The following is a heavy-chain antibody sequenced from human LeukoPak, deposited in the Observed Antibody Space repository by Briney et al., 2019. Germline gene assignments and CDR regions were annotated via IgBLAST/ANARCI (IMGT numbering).Heavy chain of an antibody. V-gene: IGHV4-39*01. CDR2: INYSGST. CDR1: GGSIDNSNNYY. Sequence: SETLSLTCTVSGGSIDNSNNYYWAWIRQPPGKGLEWIGSINYSGSTWYRWSLKSRVTISIDTSKNQFSLSLTSVTAADTAVYYCVRHDDPGTVDPWGQGTLVTVSS. J-gene: IGHJ5*02. CDR3: VRHDDPGTVDP. D-gene: IGHD6-13*01.